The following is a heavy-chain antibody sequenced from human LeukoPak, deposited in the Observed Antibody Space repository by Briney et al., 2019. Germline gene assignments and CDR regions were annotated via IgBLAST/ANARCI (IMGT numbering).Heavy chain of an antibody. CDR1: GYIFTTYW. CDR3: ASRRGFGEYNWFDL. V-gene: IGHV5-51*01. CDR2: IYPGDSET. J-gene: IGHJ5*02. D-gene: IGHD3-10*01. Sequence: RGESLKISCKGSGYIFTTYWIGWVRQMPGKGLEWMGIIYPGDSETRYSPSFQGQVTISADKSISTAYLQWSSLKASDTAMYYCASRRGFGEYNWFDLWGQGTLVTVSS.